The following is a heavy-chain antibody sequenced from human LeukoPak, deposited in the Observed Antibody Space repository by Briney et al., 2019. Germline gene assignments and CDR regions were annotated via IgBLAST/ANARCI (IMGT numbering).Heavy chain of an antibody. CDR1: GFTVSSNY. CDR2: IYSGGST. CDR3: ARGIPAAMLHFQH. Sequence: PGGSLRLSCAASGFTVSSNYMSWVRQAPGKGLEWVSVIYSGGSTYYSDSVKGRFTISRENSKTTLYLQMNSLRAEDTAVYYCARGIPAAMLHFQHWGQGTLSPSPQ. J-gene: IGHJ1*01. V-gene: IGHV3-66*01. D-gene: IGHD2-2*01.